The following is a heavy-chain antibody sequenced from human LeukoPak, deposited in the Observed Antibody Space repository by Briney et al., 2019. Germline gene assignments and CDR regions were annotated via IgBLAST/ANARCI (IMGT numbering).Heavy chain of an antibody. D-gene: IGHD1-14*01. CDR1: GGSINNYY. J-gene: IGHJ5*02. CDR3: AQTKGTVWFDH. CDR2: IYYSGST. V-gene: IGHV4-59*01. Sequence: SETLSLTCTVSGGSINNYYWTWIRQPPGRGLEWIGYIYYSGSTNYNPSLKSRVTTSVDTSKNQFSLKLSSVTAADTAIYYCAQTKGTVWFDHWGQGTLVTVSS.